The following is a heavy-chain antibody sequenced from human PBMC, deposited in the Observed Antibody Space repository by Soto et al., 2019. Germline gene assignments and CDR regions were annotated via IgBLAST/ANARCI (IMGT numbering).Heavy chain of an antibody. CDR1: GFTFGDYA. J-gene: IGHJ4*02. V-gene: IGHV3-49*03. Sequence: PGGSLRLSCTASGFTFGDYAMSWFRQAPGKGREWVGFIRSKADGGTTEYAASVKGRFTISRDDSKSIAYLQINSLKTEHTAGYYCTRRWNQEYYFDYWGQGTLVTVSS. CDR2: IRSKADGGTT. D-gene: IGHD1-1*01. CDR3: TRRWNQEYYFDY.